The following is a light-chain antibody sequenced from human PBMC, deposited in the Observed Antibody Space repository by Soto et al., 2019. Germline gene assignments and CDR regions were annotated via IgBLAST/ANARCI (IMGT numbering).Light chain of an antibody. V-gene: IGLV1-40*01. Sequence: QLVLTQPPSVSGAPGQRVTISCTGGSSNFGAGYDVHWYQQFPGTAPRLLMYGNRNRPSGVPDRFSGSKSGTSASLAITGLQAEDEADYYCQSYDSSLSGSKVVFGGGTKLTVL. CDR1: SSNFGAGYD. J-gene: IGLJ2*01. CDR2: GNR. CDR3: QSYDSSLSGSKVV.